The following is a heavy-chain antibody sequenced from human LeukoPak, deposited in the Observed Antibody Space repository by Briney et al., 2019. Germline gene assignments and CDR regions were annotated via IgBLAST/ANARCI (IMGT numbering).Heavy chain of an antibody. D-gene: IGHD3/OR15-3a*01. CDR2: ISGSGGST. CDR1: KFTFSNYA. CDR3: AKRSNFWTGYLDY. Sequence: GGSVRLSCTASKFTFSNYAMSWVRQAPGKGLEWVSVISGSGGSTYYADSVNGRFTISRDNSKDTLFLQMNSLRTEDTAVYYCAKRSNFWTGYLDYWGRGPLVTVSS. J-gene: IGHJ4*02. V-gene: IGHV3-23*01.